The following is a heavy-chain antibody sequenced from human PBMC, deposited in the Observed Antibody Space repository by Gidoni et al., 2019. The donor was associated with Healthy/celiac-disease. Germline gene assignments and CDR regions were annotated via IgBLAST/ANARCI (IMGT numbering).Heavy chain of an antibody. Sequence: EVQLVESGGGLVQPGGSLRLSCAASGFTFSRYAMSWVRQAPGKGLEWVSAISGSGGSTYYADSVKGRFTISRDNSKNTLYLQMNSLRAEDTAVYYCAKNHKRYNWNDESYDYWGQGTLVTVSS. CDR3: AKNHKRYNWNDESYDY. CDR2: ISGSGGST. CDR1: GFTFSRYA. D-gene: IGHD1-20*01. V-gene: IGHV3-23*04. J-gene: IGHJ4*02.